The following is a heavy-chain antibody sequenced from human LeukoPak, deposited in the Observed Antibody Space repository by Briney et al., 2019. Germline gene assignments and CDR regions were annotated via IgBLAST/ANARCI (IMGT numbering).Heavy chain of an antibody. CDR2: IYYSGST. Sequence: SETLSLTCTVSGGSISSGDYYWSWIRQPPGKGLEWIGYIYYSGSTYYNPSLNSRVTISVDTSKNHFSLKLSSVTAADTAMYYCARGGSSWYNWFDPWGQGTLVTVSS. CDR1: GGSISSGDYY. J-gene: IGHJ5*02. D-gene: IGHD6-13*01. CDR3: ARGGSSWYNWFDP. V-gene: IGHV4-30-4*08.